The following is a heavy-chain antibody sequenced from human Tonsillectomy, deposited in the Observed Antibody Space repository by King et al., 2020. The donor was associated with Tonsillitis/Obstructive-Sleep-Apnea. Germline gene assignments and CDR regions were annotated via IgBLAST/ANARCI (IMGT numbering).Heavy chain of an antibody. CDR2: IYYSGST. V-gene: IGHV4-59*01. D-gene: IGHD2-8*01. J-gene: IGHJ3*02. Sequence: QLQESGPGLVKPSETLSLTCTVSGGSISSYYWSWIRQPPGKGLDWIGYIYYSGSTNYNPSLKSRVTISVDTSKNQFSLKLSSVTAADTAVYYCARDMVLEAGGDAFDIWGQGTMVTVSS. CDR1: GGSISSYY. CDR3: ARDMVLEAGGDAFDI.